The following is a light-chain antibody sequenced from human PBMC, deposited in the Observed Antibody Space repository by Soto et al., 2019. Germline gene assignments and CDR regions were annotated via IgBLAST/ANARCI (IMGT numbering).Light chain of an antibody. CDR3: NSDAGNDILL. CDR2: EVN. Sequence: QSVLTQPPSASGSPGQSVTISCSGSSSDVGSYNYVSWYQQHPGRAPKVIIYEVNKRPSGVPARFSGSKSGSTASLTVSGLRPEDEAEYFCNSDAGNDILLFGGGTQLTVL. J-gene: IGLJ3*02. V-gene: IGLV2-8*01. CDR1: SSDVGSYNY.